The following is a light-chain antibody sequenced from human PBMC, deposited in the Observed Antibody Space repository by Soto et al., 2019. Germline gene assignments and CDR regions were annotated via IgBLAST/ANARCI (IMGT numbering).Light chain of an antibody. V-gene: IGKV2-28*01. CDR1: QSLLHSNGYKY. CDR2: LGS. Sequence: DIVMTQSALSLPVTTGEPVSISCRSSQSLLHSNGYKYLDWYMQKAGQSPQLLIYLGSNRASGVPDRLSGSGSGTDYTRKISRVEAEDVGVYYCMQALHTPNTFGQGTKLEIK. CDR3: MQALHTPNT. J-gene: IGKJ2*01.